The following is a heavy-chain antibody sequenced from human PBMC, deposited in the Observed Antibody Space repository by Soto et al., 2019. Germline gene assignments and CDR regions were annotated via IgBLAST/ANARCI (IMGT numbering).Heavy chain of an antibody. D-gene: IGHD6-19*01. CDR2: IEKDGSET. Sequence: EVQLVESGGGLVQPGGSLRLTCAASGFTFSTYWMNWVRLAPGKGLEWVANIEKDGSETNYLDSVKGRFTISRDNAKNSLFLQMNSLRAVDTAVYYCVAGSGWLSHYWGQGTQLTVSS. CDR3: VAGSGWLSHY. CDR1: GFTFSTYW. V-gene: IGHV3-7*05. J-gene: IGHJ4*02.